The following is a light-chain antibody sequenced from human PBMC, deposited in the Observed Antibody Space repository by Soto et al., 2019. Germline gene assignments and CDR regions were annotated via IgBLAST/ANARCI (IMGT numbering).Light chain of an antibody. CDR2: KAS. CDR3: QQYNSYST. CDR1: HNISSW. Sequence: DIQMTQSPSTLSASVGDRVTITCRASHNISSWLAWYQQKPGKAPKLLIYKASSLESGVPSRFSGSGSGTEFTLTISSLQPDDFATYYCQQYNSYSTFGQGTKVEIK. J-gene: IGKJ1*01. V-gene: IGKV1-5*03.